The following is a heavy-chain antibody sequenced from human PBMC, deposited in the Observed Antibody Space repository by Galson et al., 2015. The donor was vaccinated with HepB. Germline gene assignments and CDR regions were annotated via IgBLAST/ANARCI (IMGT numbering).Heavy chain of an antibody. CDR2: INPSGGST. Sequence: SVKVSCKASGYSFTSYHIHWVRQAPGQGLEWMGIINPSGGSTSYSQKFQGRVTLTRDTSTSTVYMELSSLRSEDTAVYSCARDINYGSGSYYPLYYWGQGTLVTVSS. CDR1: GYSFTSYH. CDR3: ARDINYGSGSYYPLYY. J-gene: IGHJ4*02. D-gene: IGHD3-10*01. V-gene: IGHV1-46*03.